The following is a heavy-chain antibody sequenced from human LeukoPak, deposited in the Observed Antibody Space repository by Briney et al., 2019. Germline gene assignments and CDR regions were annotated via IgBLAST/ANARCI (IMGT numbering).Heavy chain of an antibody. J-gene: IGHJ5*02. CDR2: IKTRGDGATT. V-gene: IGHV3-15*05. CDR1: GFMFSDYA. Sequence: AGGSLRLSCAACGFMFSDYAMHWVRQTPGKGLEWVGRIKTRGDGATTDLTAPVKGRFAISRDDLKSTLYLHMNSLTIDDTAVYYCTTEAPYTSGWFSWGQGTLVTVSS. D-gene: IGHD6-13*01. CDR3: TTEAPYTSGWFS.